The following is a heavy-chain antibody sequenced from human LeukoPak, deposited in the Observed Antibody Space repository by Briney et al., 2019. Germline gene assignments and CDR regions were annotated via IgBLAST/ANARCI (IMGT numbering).Heavy chain of an antibody. CDR3: TTVTGVGASTSR. CDR2: IKGTSDGAAT. CDR1: GFSFPNAW. V-gene: IGHV3-15*01. D-gene: IGHD1-26*01. J-gene: IGHJ4*02. Sequence: HPGGSLRLSCAVSGFSFPNAWLSWVRQAPGKGLEWVGRIKGTSDGAATDYAAPVKGRFTISKDDSKKTMYLQMNSLKTEDTAVYYCTTVTGVGASTSRGGQGTLVTVSS.